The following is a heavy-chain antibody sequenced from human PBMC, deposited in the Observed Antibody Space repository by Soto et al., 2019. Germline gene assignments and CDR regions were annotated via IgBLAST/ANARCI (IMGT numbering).Heavy chain of an antibody. CDR1: GFTFSNYG. CDR2: ISYDGSNK. V-gene: IGHV3-30*18. Sequence: QVPLVESGGGVVQPGRSLRLSCAASGFTFSNYGMHWVRQAPGKGLEWVAVISYDGSNKHYADSVKGRFTISRDNSKNTLYLQMNSLRAEDTAVYYCAKILQLGDYAYYYYGMDVWGQGTTVTVSS. J-gene: IGHJ6*02. D-gene: IGHD4-17*01. CDR3: AKILQLGDYAYYYYGMDV.